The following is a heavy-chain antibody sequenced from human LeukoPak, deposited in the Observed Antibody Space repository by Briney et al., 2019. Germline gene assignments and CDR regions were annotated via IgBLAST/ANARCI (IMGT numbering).Heavy chain of an antibody. CDR1: GGSISSSSYY. V-gene: IGHV4-39*01. Sequence: SESLSLTCTVSGGSISSSSYYWGWIRQPPGKGLEWIGSIYHSGSSYYNPSLKSRVTISVDTSKNQFSLKLSSVTAADTAVYYCARPSSYYGNFHYWAQGTLVTVSS. CDR2: IYHSGSS. CDR3: ARPSSYYGNFHY. D-gene: IGHD3-10*01. J-gene: IGHJ4*02.